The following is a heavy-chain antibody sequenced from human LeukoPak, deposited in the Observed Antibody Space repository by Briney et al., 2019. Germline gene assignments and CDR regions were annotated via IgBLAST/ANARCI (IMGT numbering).Heavy chain of an antibody. CDR1: GYTFTSYD. V-gene: IGHV1-8*01. CDR2: MNPNSGNT. D-gene: IGHD3-10*01. Sequence: ASVNVSCKASGYTFTSYDINWVRQATGQGLEWMGWMNPNSGNTGYAQKFQGRVTMTRNTSISTAYMELSSLRSEDTAVYYCAREYYYGSGSYYRVPYYFDYWGQGTLVTVSS. J-gene: IGHJ4*02. CDR3: AREYYYGSGSYYRVPYYFDY.